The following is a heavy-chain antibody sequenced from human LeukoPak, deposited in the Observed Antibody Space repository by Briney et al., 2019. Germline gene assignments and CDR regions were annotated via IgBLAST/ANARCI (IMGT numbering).Heavy chain of an antibody. J-gene: IGHJ3*02. CDR3: ARGRVGQWLVDAFDI. D-gene: IGHD6-19*01. V-gene: IGHV3-21*01. Sequence: GGSLRLSCAASGFIFSTYTMNWVRQAPGKGLEWVSSISSSSSYIYYADSVKGRFTISRNNAKNSLNLQVNSLRAEDTAVYYCARGRVGQWLVDAFDIWGQGTMVTVSS. CDR2: ISSSSSYI. CDR1: GFIFSTYT.